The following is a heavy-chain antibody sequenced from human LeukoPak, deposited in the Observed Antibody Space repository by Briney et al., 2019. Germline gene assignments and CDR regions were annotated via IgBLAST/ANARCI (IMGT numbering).Heavy chain of an antibody. V-gene: IGHV4-39*07. J-gene: IGHJ1*01. CDR1: GGSISSSSYY. D-gene: IGHD3-22*01. Sequence: PSETLSLTCTVSGGSISSSSYYRGWIRQSPGKGLEWIGSISYNGRTYYNPSLKSRVTISVDTSKNQFSLKLRSVTAADTAVYYCARVVQSTDSSGFYLPEYFQHWGQGTLVTVSS. CDR2: ISYNGRT. CDR3: ARVVQSTDSSGFYLPEYFQH.